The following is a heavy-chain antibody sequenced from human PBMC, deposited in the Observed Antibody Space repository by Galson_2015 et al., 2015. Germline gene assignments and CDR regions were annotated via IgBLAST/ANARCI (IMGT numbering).Heavy chain of an antibody. Sequence: SLRLSCAASGFSFTNAWMKWVRQAPGKGLEWVGRIKNKADGGTTDYGAPVKGRFTISRDDSENTLYLQMNSLTTEDTAVYYCATFFWCGYSASPSWGQGTLVTVSS. V-gene: IGHV3-15*01. D-gene: IGHD3-3*01. J-gene: IGHJ5*02. CDR1: GFSFTNAW. CDR3: ATFFWCGYSASPS. CDR2: IKNKADGGTT.